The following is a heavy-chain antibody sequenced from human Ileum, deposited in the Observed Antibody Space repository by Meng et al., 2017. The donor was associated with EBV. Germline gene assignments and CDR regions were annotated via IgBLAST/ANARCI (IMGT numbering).Heavy chain of an antibody. V-gene: IGHV4-4*02. CDR3: ARESYSDSSGYYSLDY. CDR2: IHHTEST. CDR1: GGSISSSNR. Sequence: QVQRRESGPGLVKPSGTLSLPCAGSGGSISSSNRWSWVRQAPGKGLEWIGEIHHTESTNYNPSLKSRVTISVDKSKNQFSLKLSSVTAADTAVYYCARESYSDSSGYYSLDYWGQGPLVTVSS. J-gene: IGHJ4*02. D-gene: IGHD3-22*01.